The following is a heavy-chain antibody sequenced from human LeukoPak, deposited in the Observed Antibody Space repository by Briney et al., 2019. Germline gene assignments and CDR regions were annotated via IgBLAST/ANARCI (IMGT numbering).Heavy chain of an antibody. Sequence: GGSLRLSCAASGFTFSSYTMNWVRQAPGKGPEWVSSISPSGSSTYDADSLRGRFTISRDNAKDSVFLQMNSLRGEDTAVYYCVRDFLGESGAGGCWGQGTLVTVSS. V-gene: IGHV3-21*01. J-gene: IGHJ4*02. CDR1: GFTFSSYT. D-gene: IGHD3-10*01. CDR3: VRDFLGESGAGGC. CDR2: ISPSGSST.